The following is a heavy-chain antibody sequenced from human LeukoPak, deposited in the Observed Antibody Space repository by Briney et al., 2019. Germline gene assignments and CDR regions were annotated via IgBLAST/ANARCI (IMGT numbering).Heavy chain of an antibody. J-gene: IGHJ4*02. D-gene: IGHD5-18*01. Sequence: SGPTLVKPTQTLSLTCTVSGGSISSGDYYWSWIRQPPGKGLEWIGYIYYSGSTYYNPSLKSRVTISVDTSKNQFSLKLSSVTAADTAVYYCARDTYLDTAMVDYWGQGTLVTVSS. CDR1: GGSISSGDYY. V-gene: IGHV4-30-4*08. CDR2: IYYSGST. CDR3: ARDTYLDTAMVDY.